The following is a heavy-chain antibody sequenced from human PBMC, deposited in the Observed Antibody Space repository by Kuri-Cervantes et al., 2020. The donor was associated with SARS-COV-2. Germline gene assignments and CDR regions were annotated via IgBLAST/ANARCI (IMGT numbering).Heavy chain of an antibody. CDR1: GYTFTSYY. CDR3: AADSEDPPNFGVVIKFVNYYGMDV. D-gene: IGHD3-3*01. J-gene: IGHJ6*02. Sequence: ASVKVSCKASGYTFTSYYMHWVRQAPGQGLEWMGIINPSGGSTSYAQKFQGRATMTRDTSTSTVYMELSSLRSEDTAVYYCAADSEDPPNFGVVIKFVNYYGMDVWGQGTTVTVSS. CDR2: INPSGGST. V-gene: IGHV1-46*01.